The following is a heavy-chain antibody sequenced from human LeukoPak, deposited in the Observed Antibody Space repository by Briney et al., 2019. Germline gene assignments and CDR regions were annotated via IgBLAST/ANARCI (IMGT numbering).Heavy chain of an antibody. D-gene: IGHD3-10*01. Sequence: ASVTVSCKASGYTFIVYYMNWVRQAPGQGPEWMGWINPASGGTKYAEKFQGRVTMTRDTSISTAYMELSRLTSDDTAVYYCARESASGSYGYGMDVWGQGTTVTVSS. J-gene: IGHJ6*02. CDR1: GYTFIVYY. CDR2: INPASGGT. CDR3: ARESASGSYGYGMDV. V-gene: IGHV1-2*02.